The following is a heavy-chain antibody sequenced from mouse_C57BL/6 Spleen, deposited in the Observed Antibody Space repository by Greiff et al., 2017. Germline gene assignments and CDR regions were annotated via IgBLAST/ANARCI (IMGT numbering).Heavy chain of an antibody. J-gene: IGHJ2*01. Sequence: QVQLQQPGAELVMPGASVKLSCKASGHTFTSYWMHWVKQRPGQGLEWIGEIDPSDSYTNYNQKFKGKSTLTVDKSSSTAYMQLSSLTSEDSAVYYCARAPYYGSSPFDYWGQGTTLTVSS. V-gene: IGHV1-69*01. CDR1: GHTFTSYW. CDR3: ARAPYYGSSPFDY. D-gene: IGHD1-1*01. CDR2: IDPSDSYT.